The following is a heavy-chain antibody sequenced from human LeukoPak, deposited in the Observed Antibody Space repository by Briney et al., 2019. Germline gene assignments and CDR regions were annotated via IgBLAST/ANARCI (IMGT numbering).Heavy chain of an antibody. D-gene: IGHD3-10*01. CDR2: INPNSGGT. CDR1: GYTFTGYY. CDR3: ARPITMVRGVTYFDY. J-gene: IGHJ4*02. Sequence: ASVKVSCKASGYTFTGYYMHWVRQAPGQGLEWMGWINPNSGGTNYAQKFQGRVTVTRDTSISTAYMELSRLRSDDTAVYYCARPITMVRGVTYFDYWGQGTLVTVSS. V-gene: IGHV1-2*02.